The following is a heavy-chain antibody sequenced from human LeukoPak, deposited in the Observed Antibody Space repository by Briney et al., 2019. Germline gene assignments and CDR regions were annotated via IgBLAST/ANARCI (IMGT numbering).Heavy chain of an antibody. CDR3: ARRGSGSYYTDY. CDR1: GYTFTSYG. CDR2: ISAYNGNT. Sequence: ASVTVSCTASGYTFTSYGISWVRQAPGQGLEWMGRISAYNGNTNYAQKLQGRVTMTTDTSTSTAYMELRSLRSDDTAVYYCARRGSGSYYTDYWGQGTLVTVSS. D-gene: IGHD1-26*01. J-gene: IGHJ4*02. V-gene: IGHV1-18*01.